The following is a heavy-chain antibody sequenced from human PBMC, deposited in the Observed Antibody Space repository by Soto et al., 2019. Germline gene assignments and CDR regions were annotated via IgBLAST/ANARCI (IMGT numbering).Heavy chain of an antibody. D-gene: IGHD3-16*01. CDR3: ARALFGRSTWFDP. CDR1: GGSLSSGAYY. J-gene: IGHJ5*02. CDR2: IYYSGST. V-gene: IGHV4-31*03. Sequence: PSETLSLTCTVSGGSLSSGAYYWILIRQHPGKGLEWIGYIYYSGSTYYNPSLESRVTLSVDTSRKQFSLKLSSVTAADTAVYYCARALFGRSTWFDPWGQGTLVTVSS.